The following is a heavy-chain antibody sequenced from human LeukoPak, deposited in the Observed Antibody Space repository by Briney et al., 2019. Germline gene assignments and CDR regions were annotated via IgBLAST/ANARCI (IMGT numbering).Heavy chain of an antibody. CDR2: IYYSGST. V-gene: IGHV4-31*03. D-gene: IGHD6-19*01. CDR1: GASISSGGYY. Sequence: SETLSLTCNVSGASISSGGYYWSWIRQDPGKGLEWIGYIYYSGSTYYNPSLKSRVTISVDTSKNQFSLNLRSVTAADTAVYYRARDSSGYGDFDYWGQGTLVTVSS. CDR3: ARDSSGYGDFDY. J-gene: IGHJ4*02.